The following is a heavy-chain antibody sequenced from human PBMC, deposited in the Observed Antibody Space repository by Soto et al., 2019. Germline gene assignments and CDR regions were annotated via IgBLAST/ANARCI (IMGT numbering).Heavy chain of an antibody. CDR3: ARGETTVTQYFQH. CDR2: INPNSGGT. V-gene: IGHV1-2*04. D-gene: IGHD4-17*01. CDR1: GYTFTGYY. J-gene: IGHJ1*01. Sequence: ASVKVPCKASGYTFTGYYMHWVRQAPGQGLEWMGWINPNSGGTNYAQKFQGWVTMTRDTSISTAYMELSRLRSDDTAVYYCARGETTVTQYFQHWGQGTLVTVSS.